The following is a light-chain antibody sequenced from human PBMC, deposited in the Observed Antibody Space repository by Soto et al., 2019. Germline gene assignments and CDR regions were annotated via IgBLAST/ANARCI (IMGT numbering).Light chain of an antibody. CDR3: QQYGSSPRT. Sequence: TLYPAALSLSPGARVTLSCRTSQSVGSSLAWYQQKPGQAPRLLMYDASMRATGIPDRFSGSGSGTDFTLTISRLEPEDFAVYYCQQYGSSPRTFGQGTKVDIK. V-gene: IGKV3-20*01. CDR2: DAS. J-gene: IGKJ1*01. CDR1: QSVGSS.